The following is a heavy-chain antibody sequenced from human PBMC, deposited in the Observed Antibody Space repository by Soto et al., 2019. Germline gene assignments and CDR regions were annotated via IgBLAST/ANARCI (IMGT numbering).Heavy chain of an antibody. J-gene: IGHJ4*02. V-gene: IGHV3-33*01. Sequence: QVQLVESGGALVRLGSSRGLSFEGPGFPFRKYGLTWAGQAPGKGRGGVAIIWYDGRKKYYGDSVKGRFTISRDNSKDTLFLQMNSLRADDTAMYYCARLGGSGGDSIEHWGQGTLVTVSS. D-gene: IGHD3-10*01. CDR3: ARLGGSGGDSIEH. CDR1: GFPFRKYG. CDR2: IWYDGRKK.